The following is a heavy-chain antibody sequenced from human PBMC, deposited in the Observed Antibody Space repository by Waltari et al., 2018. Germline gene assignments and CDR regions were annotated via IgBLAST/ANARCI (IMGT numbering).Heavy chain of an antibody. CDR3: ARDQGSSSWYGNHAFDI. Sequence: EVQLVESGGGLVQPGGSLRLSCAASGFTFSSYEMNWVRQAPGKGLEWVSYISSSGSTLYYADSVKGRFTISRDNAKNSLYLQMNSLRAEDTAVYYCARDQGSSSWYGNHAFDIWGQGTMVTVSS. CDR1: GFTFSSYE. D-gene: IGHD6-13*01. V-gene: IGHV3-48*03. J-gene: IGHJ3*02. CDR2: ISSSGSTL.